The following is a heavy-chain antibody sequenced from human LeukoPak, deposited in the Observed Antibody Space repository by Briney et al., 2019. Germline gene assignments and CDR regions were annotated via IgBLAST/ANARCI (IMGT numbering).Heavy chain of an antibody. V-gene: IGHV3-23*01. Sequence: GCSLRLSCAASGFTFTSYAMSWARQAPGKGLEWVSVISGSGGSTYYADSVKGRFTMSRDNSKNTLYLEMNSLRAEDTAVYYCARRPTVTTPLTAWGQGTLVTVSS. D-gene: IGHD4-17*01. CDR2: ISGSGGST. J-gene: IGHJ5*02. CDR1: GFTFTSYA. CDR3: ARRPTVTTPLTA.